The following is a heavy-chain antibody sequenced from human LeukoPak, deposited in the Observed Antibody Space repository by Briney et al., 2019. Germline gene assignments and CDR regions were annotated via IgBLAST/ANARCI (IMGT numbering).Heavy chain of an antibody. CDR1: GFTFSFSSYA. D-gene: IGHD1-26*01. J-gene: IGHJ4*02. CDR2: ISYDGTKK. Sequence: GGSLRLSCAPSGFTFSFSSYAMHWVRQAPGKGLEWVAIISYDGTKKNYADSVKGRFTISRDNAKNSLYLQMNSLRAEDTAVYYCARAVGATVYFDYWGQGTLVTVSS. V-gene: IGHV3-30-3*01. CDR3: ARAVGATVYFDY.